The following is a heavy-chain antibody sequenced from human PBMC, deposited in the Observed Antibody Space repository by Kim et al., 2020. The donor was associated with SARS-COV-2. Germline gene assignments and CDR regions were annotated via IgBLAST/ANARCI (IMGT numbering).Heavy chain of an antibody. CDR3: ARQGTVVTTNDYYYGMDV. CDR2: IDPSDSYT. Sequence: GESLKISCKGSGYSFTSYWISWVRQMPGKGLEWMGRIDPSDSYTNYSPSFQGHVTISADKSISTAYLQWSSLKASDTAMYYCARQGTVVTTNDYYYGMDVWGQGTTVTVSS. CDR1: GYSFTSYW. V-gene: IGHV5-10-1*01. J-gene: IGHJ6*02. D-gene: IGHD2-15*01.